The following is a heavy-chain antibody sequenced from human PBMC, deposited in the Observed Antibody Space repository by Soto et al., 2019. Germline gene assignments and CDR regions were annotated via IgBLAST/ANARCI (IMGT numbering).Heavy chain of an antibody. CDR1: GYTFTSYA. V-gene: IGHV1-3*01. CDR3: ARDRGYSSSWVDAFDI. Sequence: ASVEVSCKASGYTFTSYAMHWVRQAPGQRLEWMGWINAGNGNTKYSQKLQGRVTITRDTSASTAYMGLSSLRSEDTAVYYCARDRGYSSSWVDAFDIWGQGTMVTVSS. J-gene: IGHJ3*02. D-gene: IGHD6-13*01. CDR2: INAGNGNT.